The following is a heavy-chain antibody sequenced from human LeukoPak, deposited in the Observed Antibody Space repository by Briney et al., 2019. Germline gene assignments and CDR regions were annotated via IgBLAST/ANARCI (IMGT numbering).Heavy chain of an antibody. CDR2: INPSGGGT. V-gene: IGHV1-46*01. Sequence: ASVKASCTTSGYTVTSYYMHWVRQAPGQGLEWMGIINPSGGGTSYTQKFQGRVTMTRDTSTSTDYMEVSSLRSEDTAVYYCATSESGYYTRWGQGTLVTVSS. CDR1: GYTVTSYY. D-gene: IGHD3-3*01. J-gene: IGHJ4*02. CDR3: ATSESGYYTR.